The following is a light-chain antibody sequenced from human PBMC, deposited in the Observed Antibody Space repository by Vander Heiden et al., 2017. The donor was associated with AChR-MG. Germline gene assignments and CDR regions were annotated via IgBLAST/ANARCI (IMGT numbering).Light chain of an antibody. CDR2: GNS. Sequence: QSVLTQPPSVSGAPGQRVTISCTGSSSNNGAGYDVHWYQQLPGTAPKLLIYGNSNRPSGVPDRFSGSKSGTSASLAITGLQAEDEADYYCQSYDSSLSGRGVFGGGTKLTVL. CDR1: SSNNGAGYD. V-gene: IGLV1-40*01. CDR3: QSYDSSLSGRGV. J-gene: IGLJ2*01.